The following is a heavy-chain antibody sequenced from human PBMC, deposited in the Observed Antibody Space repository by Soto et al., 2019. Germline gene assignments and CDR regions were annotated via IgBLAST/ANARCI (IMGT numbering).Heavy chain of an antibody. CDR3: ARDRDCSSTSCYSNYGMDV. D-gene: IGHD2-2*02. V-gene: IGHV3-33*01. CDR2: IWYDGSNK. Sequence: QVQLVESGGGVVQPGRSLRLSCAASGFTFSSYGMHWVRQAPGKGLEGVAVIWYDGSNKYYADSVKGRFTISRDNSKNTLYLQMNSLRAEDTSVYYCARDRDCSSTSCYSNYGMDVCCQGTTVTVSS. CDR1: GFTFSSYG. J-gene: IGHJ6*02.